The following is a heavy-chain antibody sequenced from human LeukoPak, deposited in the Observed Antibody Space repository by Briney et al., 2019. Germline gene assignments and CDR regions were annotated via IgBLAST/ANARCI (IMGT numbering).Heavy chain of an antibody. CDR1: GFTFSSYA. Sequence: GGSLRLSCAASGFTFSSYAMSWVRQAPGKGLEWVGRIKSKTDGGTTDYAAPAKGRFTISRDDSKNTLYLQMNSLKTEDTAVYYCTTGDYGDPRIDYWGQGTLVTVSS. V-gene: IGHV3-15*01. CDR3: TTGDYGDPRIDY. D-gene: IGHD4-17*01. J-gene: IGHJ4*02. CDR2: IKSKTDGGTT.